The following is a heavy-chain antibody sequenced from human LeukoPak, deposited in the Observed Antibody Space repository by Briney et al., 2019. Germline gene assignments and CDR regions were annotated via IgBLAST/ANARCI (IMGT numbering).Heavy chain of an antibody. V-gene: IGHV4-4*07. CDR2: IYTTGST. Sequence: SETLSLTCTVSGGSISSYYWNWIRQPAGKGLEWIGRIYTTGSTNYNPSLKSRVTMPVDTSKSQFSLKLSSVTAADTAMYYCARTLYYGDFADDAFDIWGQGTMVTVSS. D-gene: IGHD4-17*01. CDR1: GGSISSYY. J-gene: IGHJ3*02. CDR3: ARTLYYGDFADDAFDI.